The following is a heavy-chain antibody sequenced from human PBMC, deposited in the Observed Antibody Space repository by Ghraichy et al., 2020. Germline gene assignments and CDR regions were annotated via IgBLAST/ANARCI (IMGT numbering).Heavy chain of an antibody. CDR3: GRAAYYYDRSDY. CDR1: GFTFSNYW. Sequence: GESLNISCTASGFTFSNYWMGWVRQAPGKGLEWVANIKQDGSEKHYVGSVEGRFTISRDNAKNSVYLQMNSLRAEDTAVYYCGRAAYYYDRSDYWGRGTLVTVSS. J-gene: IGHJ4*02. D-gene: IGHD3-22*01. CDR2: IKQDGSEK. V-gene: IGHV3-7*01.